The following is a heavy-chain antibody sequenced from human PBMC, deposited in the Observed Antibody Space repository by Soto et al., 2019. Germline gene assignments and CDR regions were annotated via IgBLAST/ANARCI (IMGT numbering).Heavy chain of an antibody. V-gene: IGHV1-2*04. CDR1: GYTFTGYY. CDR3: ARLKYGDYDGYYYGMDV. J-gene: IGHJ6*02. CDR2: INPNSGGT. Sequence: ASVKVSCKASGYTFTGYYMHWVRQAPGQGLEWMGWINPNSGGTNYAQKFQGWVTMTRETSISTAYMELGRLRSDDTAVYYCARLKYGDYDGYYYGMDVWGQGTTVTVSS. D-gene: IGHD4-17*01.